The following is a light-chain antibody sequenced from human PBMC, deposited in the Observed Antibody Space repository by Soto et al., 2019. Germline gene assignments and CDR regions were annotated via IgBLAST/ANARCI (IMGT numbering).Light chain of an antibody. Sequence: IVVTQSPGTLSLSPGERATLSCRASQSVSSSYLAWYQQKPGQAPRLLIYGASSRATGIPDRFSGSGSGTDFTLTISRLEPEDFAVYYCQQYGSSPGTFGQGTKWIS. CDR3: QQYGSSPGT. CDR2: GAS. CDR1: QSVSSSY. V-gene: IGKV3-20*01. J-gene: IGKJ1*01.